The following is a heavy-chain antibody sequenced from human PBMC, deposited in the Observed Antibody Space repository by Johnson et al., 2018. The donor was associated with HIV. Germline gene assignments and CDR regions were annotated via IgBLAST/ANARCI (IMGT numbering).Heavy chain of an antibody. CDR1: GFTFSSYW. V-gene: IGHV3-7*01. CDR2: IKQGGSEK. Sequence: VQLVESGGGLVQPGGSLRLSCAASGFTFSSYWMSWVRQAPGKGLEWVANIKQGGSEKYYVDSVKGRFTISRDNAKNSLSLQMDSLRAEDTAVYYCARDPELDYFDNRAFDIWGQGTMVTVSS. CDR3: ARDPELDYFDNRAFDI. J-gene: IGHJ3*02. D-gene: IGHD3-22*01.